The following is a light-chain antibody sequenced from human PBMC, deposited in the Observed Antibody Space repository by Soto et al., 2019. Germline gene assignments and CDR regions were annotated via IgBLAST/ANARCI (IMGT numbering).Light chain of an antibody. CDR1: QSVRSN. J-gene: IGKJ1*01. CDR2: DAS. Sequence: ETVLTQSPATLSLSPGERATLSCRASQSVRSNLAWYQHKPGQAPRLLIYDASNRATGIPGRFSGSGSGTDFTLNISNLEPEDFAVYYCQQRDNWPWTFGQGAKVEIQ. V-gene: IGKV3-11*01. CDR3: QQRDNWPWT.